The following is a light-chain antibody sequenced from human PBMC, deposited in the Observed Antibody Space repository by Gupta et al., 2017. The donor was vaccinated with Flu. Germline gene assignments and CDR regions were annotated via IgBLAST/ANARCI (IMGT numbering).Light chain of an antibody. J-gene: IGKJ2*01. V-gene: IGKV3-20*01. Sequence: GTLSLSPGERATLSCRASQIVYSSYLGWYQQKPGQAPRLLIYGASYRATGIPDRFSGSGSGTDFTLTISRLEPEDFAVYYCQQYDSSSFTFGQGTKLEIK. CDR1: QIVYSSY. CDR2: GAS. CDR3: QQYDSSSFT.